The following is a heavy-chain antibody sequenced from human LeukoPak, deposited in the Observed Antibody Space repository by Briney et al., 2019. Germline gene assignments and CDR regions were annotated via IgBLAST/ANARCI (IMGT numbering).Heavy chain of an antibody. V-gene: IGHV3-53*01. D-gene: IGHD1-26*01. Sequence: GGSLRLSCAASGFTVSNNYMSWLRQPPGKGLEWVSIIFSADRTYFADSVKGRFSISRDNSKNTLYLQMNSLRAEDTAMYYCARVGNYYDFDYWGQGTLVTVSS. CDR1: GFTVSNNY. J-gene: IGHJ4*02. CDR2: IFSADRT. CDR3: ARVGNYYDFDY.